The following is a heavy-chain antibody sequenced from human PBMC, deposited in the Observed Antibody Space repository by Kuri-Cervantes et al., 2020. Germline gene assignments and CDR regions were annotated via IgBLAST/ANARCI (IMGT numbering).Heavy chain of an antibody. D-gene: IGHD6-13*01. CDR2: ISWNSGIL. J-gene: IGHJ6*04. Sequence: GGSLRLSCAASGFTFDDYAMHWVRQVPGEGLEWVSGISWNSGILGYADSVKGRFTISRDNTKNCLYLEMNSLRAEDTALYYCAKDGVSIASAGIRVWYMDVWGKGTTVTVSS. CDR1: GFTFDDYA. V-gene: IGHV3-9*01. CDR3: AKDGVSIASAGIRVWYMDV.